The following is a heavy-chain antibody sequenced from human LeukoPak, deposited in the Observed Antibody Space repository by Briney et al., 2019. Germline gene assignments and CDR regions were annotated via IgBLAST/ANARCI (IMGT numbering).Heavy chain of an antibody. CDR3: ARSVWDYGGNSVPDY. CDR2: IYGGGNI. CDR1: GFTVSSNY. V-gene: IGHV3-53*01. Sequence: GGSLRLSCAASGFTVSSNYMNWVRQAPGKGLEWVSVIYGGGNIYYADSVKGRFTISRDNSKNTLYLQMNSLRAEDTAVYYCARSVWDYGGNSVPDYWGQGTLVTVSS. J-gene: IGHJ4*02. D-gene: IGHD4-23*01.